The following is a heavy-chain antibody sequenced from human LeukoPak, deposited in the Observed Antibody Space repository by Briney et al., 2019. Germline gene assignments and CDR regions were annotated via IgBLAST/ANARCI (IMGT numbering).Heavy chain of an antibody. CDR3: ARDKIARDMVRGDY. J-gene: IGHJ4*02. V-gene: IGHV3-21*01. Sequence: GVSLRLSCAASGFTFSSYSMNWVRQAPGKGLEWVSSISSSSSYIYYADSVKGRFTISRGNAKNSLYLQMNSLRAEDTAVYYCARDKIARDMVRGDYWGQGTLVTVSS. CDR2: ISSSSSYI. CDR1: GFTFSSYS. D-gene: IGHD3-10*01.